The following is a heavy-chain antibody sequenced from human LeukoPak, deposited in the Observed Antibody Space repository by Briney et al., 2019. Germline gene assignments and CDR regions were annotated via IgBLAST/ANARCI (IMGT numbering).Heavy chain of an antibody. Sequence: PSETLSLTCTVSGGSISSYYWSWIRQPPGKGLEWIGYINDSGSTNSNPSLKSRVTMSVDTSKNQFSLKLSSVTAADTAVYYCTRRGRNNWGEGNDYWGQGTLVTVSS. CDR2: INDSGST. J-gene: IGHJ4*02. D-gene: IGHD1-1*01. CDR1: GGSISSYY. V-gene: IGHV4-59*08. CDR3: TRRGRNNWGEGNDY.